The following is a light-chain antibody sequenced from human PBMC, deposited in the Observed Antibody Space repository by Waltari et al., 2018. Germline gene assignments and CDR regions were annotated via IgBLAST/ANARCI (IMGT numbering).Light chain of an antibody. CDR2: GAS. J-gene: IGKJ1*01. CDR3: QQYNNWPPWT. CDR1: PCVSST. V-gene: IGKV3-15*01. Sequence: EIVMTQSPATMSVSPGERAIFSRRASPCVSSTLAWYQQKPGQAPRRLIYGASTRATVIPARFSGSGSGTEFTLTISSLQSEDFAVYYCQQYNNWPPWTFGQGTKVEIK.